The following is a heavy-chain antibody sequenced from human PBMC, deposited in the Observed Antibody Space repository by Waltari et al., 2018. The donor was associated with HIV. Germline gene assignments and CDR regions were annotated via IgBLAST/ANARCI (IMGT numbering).Heavy chain of an antibody. Sequence: EVQLVESGGGLVQPGGSLRLACAASGFTFSSYISKGVRQAPGKGLEWVSYISSSSSTIYYADSVKGRFTISRDNAKNSLYLQMNSLRDEDTAVYYCARQYSGSYKDAFDIWGQGTMVTVSS. D-gene: IGHD1-26*01. CDR2: ISSSSSTI. J-gene: IGHJ3*02. V-gene: IGHV3-48*02. CDR3: ARQYSGSYKDAFDI. CDR1: GFTFSSYI.